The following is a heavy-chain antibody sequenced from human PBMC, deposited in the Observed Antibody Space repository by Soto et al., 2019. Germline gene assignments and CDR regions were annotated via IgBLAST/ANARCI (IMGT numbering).Heavy chain of an antibody. CDR3: ARNQLLSNSFDP. J-gene: IGHJ5*02. Sequence: QVQLVQSGAEVKKPGASVKVSCKASGYTFTSYYMHWVRQAPGQGLEWMGIINPSGGSTSYGQKFQGRVTMTRDTSTSTVYMEMSSLRSEDTAVYYCARNQLLSNSFDPWGQGTLVTVSS. V-gene: IGHV1-46*03. D-gene: IGHD2-2*01. CDR1: GYTFTSYY. CDR2: INPSGGST.